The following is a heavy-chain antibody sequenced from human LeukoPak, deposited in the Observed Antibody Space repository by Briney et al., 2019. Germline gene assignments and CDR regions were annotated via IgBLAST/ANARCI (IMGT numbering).Heavy chain of an antibody. V-gene: IGHV3-74*01. Sequence: GGSLRLSCAASGFTFSSSWMHWVRQPPGKGLVWVSRIHSDGNSTNYADSVKGRFTISRDNAKNTLYLQMNSLRAEDTAVYYCARRGGYSSSSQAFDIWGQGTMVTVSS. D-gene: IGHD6-6*01. CDR3: ARRGGYSSSSQAFDI. CDR1: GFTFSSSW. J-gene: IGHJ3*02. CDR2: IHSDGNST.